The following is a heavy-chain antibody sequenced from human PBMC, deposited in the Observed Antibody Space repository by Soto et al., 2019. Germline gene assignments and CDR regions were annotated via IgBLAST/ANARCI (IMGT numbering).Heavy chain of an antibody. CDR3: ARDITGTTTRVNAFDI. CDR1: GYTFTGYY. CDR2: INPNSGGT. Sequence: CKASGYTFTGYYMHWVRQAPGQGLEWMGWINPNSGGTNYAQKFQGRVTMTRDTSISTAYMELSRLRSDDTAVYYCARDITGTTTRVNAFDIWGQGTMVTVSS. V-gene: IGHV1-2*02. J-gene: IGHJ3*02. D-gene: IGHD1-20*01.